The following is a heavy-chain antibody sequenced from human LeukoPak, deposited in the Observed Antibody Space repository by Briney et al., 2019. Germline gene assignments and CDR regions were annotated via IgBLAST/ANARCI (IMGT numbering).Heavy chain of an antibody. CDR2: ISSSSSYI. CDR3: ARDRCASPDASDI. J-gene: IGHJ3*02. CDR1: GFTFSNYG. V-gene: IGHV3-21*01. Sequence: GGSLRLSCAASGFTFSNYGMNWVRQAPGKGLEWVSSISSSSSYIYYADSVKGRFTISRDNANNLLYLQMNSLGAEDTAVYYCARDRCASPDASDIWGQGTLVTVSS.